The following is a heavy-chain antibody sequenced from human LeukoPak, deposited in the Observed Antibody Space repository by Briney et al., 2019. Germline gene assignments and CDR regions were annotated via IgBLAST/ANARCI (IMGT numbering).Heavy chain of an antibody. J-gene: IGHJ3*02. CDR3: AKDHLYYFDSSGYSYDAFDI. CDR2: ISGSGGSN. Sequence: PGGSLRLSCAASGFTFSGYSMSWVRQAPGKGLEWVSAISGSGGSNYYAAPVRGRFTTPGDNSKNTLYLQMNSLRAEATAVYYGAKDHLYYFDSSGYSYDAFDIWGEGTMVTVSS. V-gene: IGHV3-23*01. D-gene: IGHD3-22*01. CDR1: GFTFSGYS.